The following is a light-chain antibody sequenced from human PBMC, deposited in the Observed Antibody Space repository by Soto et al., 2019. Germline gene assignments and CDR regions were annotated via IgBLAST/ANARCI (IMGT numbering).Light chain of an antibody. J-gene: IGKJ4*01. CDR3: QQYNNYPLT. V-gene: IGKV1-5*03. CDR1: QNINSW. CDR2: EAS. Sequence: DIQMTQSPSTLSASVGDRVTITCRASQNINSWLAWYQQKPGKAPKLLIYEASSLEKGVPARFGGSGSGTDFTLTISSLQPEDFATYYCQQYNNYPLTFGGGTKVDIK.